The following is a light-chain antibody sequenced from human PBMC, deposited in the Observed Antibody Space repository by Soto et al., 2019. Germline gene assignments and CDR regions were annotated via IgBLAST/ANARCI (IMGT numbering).Light chain of an antibody. V-gene: IGKV3-11*01. J-gene: IGKJ5*01. Sequence: EIVLTQSPATLSLSPGERATLSCRASQSVSSYLAWYQQKPGQAPRLLMYDASNRATGIPARFSGSGSGTDFTLTISSLEPEDSAVYYCQQRSNWPPITFGLGTRLEIK. CDR1: QSVSSY. CDR3: QQRSNWPPIT. CDR2: DAS.